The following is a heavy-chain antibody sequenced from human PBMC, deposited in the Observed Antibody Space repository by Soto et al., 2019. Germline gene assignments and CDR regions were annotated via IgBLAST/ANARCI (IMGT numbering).Heavy chain of an antibody. V-gene: IGHV6-1*01. CDR3: ARVGXRGVVVAARYYYYGMDV. CDR1: GDSVSSNSAA. D-gene: IGHD2-15*01. Sequence: SQTLSLTCAISGDSVSSNSAAWNWIRQSPSRGLEWLGRTYYRSKWYNDYAVSVKSRITINPDTSKNQFSLQLNSVTPXXXAXXYCARVGXRGVVVAARYYYYGMDVWGQGTTVTVSS. J-gene: IGHJ6*02. CDR2: TYYRSKWYN.